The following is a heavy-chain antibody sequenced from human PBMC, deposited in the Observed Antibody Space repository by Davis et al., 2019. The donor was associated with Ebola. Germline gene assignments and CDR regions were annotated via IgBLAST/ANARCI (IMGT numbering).Heavy chain of an antibody. Sequence: HSQTPSLPCSISGDRVSINSGGWNWIRQSPSRGLEWLGRTYYTSKWNNDYAVSMKSRITINADTAKNQYSMQLNSVTPEDTAVYYCARGWLRTGFDYWGQGILVTVSS. V-gene: IGHV6-1*01. D-gene: IGHD5-12*01. J-gene: IGHJ4*02. CDR2: TYYTSKWNN. CDR3: ARGWLRTGFDY. CDR1: GDRVSINSGG.